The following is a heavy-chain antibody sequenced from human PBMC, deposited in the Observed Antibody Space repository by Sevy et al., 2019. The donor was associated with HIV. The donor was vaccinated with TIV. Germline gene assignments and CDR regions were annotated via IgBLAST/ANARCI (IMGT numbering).Heavy chain of an antibody. CDR3: AKRPVCLSAYDYYFDY. CDR2: ISGSGDRT. D-gene: IGHD5-12*01. CDR1: GFSFSNYA. Sequence: GGSLRLSCEASGFSFSNYAMAWVRQFPEKGLEWVSGISGSGDRTFYADSVEGRFTISRDNSKNTLFLEMNSLRFDDTAIYYCAKRPVCLSAYDYYFDYWGQGTLVTVSS. V-gene: IGHV3-23*01. J-gene: IGHJ4*02.